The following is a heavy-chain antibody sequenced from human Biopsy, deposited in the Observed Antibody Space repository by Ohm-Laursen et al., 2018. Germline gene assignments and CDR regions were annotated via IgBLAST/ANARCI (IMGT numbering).Heavy chain of an antibody. V-gene: IGHV3-11*01. CDR2: ISGGGTI. CDR3: ARDTRWSPYSMDV. J-gene: IGHJ6*02. CDR1: GFSFSDYH. D-gene: IGHD4-23*01. Sequence: GSLRLSCSASGFSFSDYHMRWIRQAPGRGLEWVSYISGGGTIYYGDSMKGRVTISRANAKNSLYLQMHSLRAEDTAVYYCARDTRWSPYSMDVWGQGTTVTVSS.